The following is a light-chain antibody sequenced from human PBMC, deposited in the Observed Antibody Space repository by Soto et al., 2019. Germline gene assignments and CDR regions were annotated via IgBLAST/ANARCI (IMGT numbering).Light chain of an antibody. CDR2: GAS. Sequence: EIVLTQYPGTPSVSPGGRATLACRASQIVSSNLAWYQQKPGQAPRLLIYGASTRATGIPARFGGSGSGTEFTLTITSLQSEDFAVYYCQQYNNWPITFGQGTRLEIK. CDR3: QQYNNWPIT. J-gene: IGKJ5*01. CDR1: QIVSSN. V-gene: IGKV3-15*01.